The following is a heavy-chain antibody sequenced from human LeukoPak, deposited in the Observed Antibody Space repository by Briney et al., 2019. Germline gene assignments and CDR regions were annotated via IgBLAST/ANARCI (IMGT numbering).Heavy chain of an antibody. Sequence: GESLKISCQGSGYSFTSYWIGWVRQMPGKGLEWMGIIYPGDSDTRYSPSFQGQVTISADKSISTAYLQWSSLKASDTAMYYCARLPLYCSGGSCHFDYWGQGTLVTVSS. J-gene: IGHJ4*02. CDR1: GYSFTSYW. CDR3: ARLPLYCSGGSCHFDY. D-gene: IGHD2-15*01. CDR2: IYPGDSDT. V-gene: IGHV5-51*01.